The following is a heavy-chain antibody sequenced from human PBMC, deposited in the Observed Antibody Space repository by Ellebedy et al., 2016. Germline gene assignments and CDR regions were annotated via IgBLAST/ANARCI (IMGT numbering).Heavy chain of an antibody. J-gene: IGHJ6*02. CDR1: GFTFSSYA. CDR3: AKVGAKWESYGMDV. Sequence: GGSLRLSXAASGFTFSSYAMSWVRQAPGKGLEWVSAISGSGGSTYYADSVKGRFTISRDNSKNTLYLQMNSLRAEDTAVYYCAKVGAKWESYGMDVWGQGTTVTVSS. V-gene: IGHV3-23*01. D-gene: IGHD1-26*01. CDR2: ISGSGGST.